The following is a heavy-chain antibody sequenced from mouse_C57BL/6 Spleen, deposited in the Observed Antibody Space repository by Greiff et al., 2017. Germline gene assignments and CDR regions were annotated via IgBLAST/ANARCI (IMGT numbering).Heavy chain of an antibody. D-gene: IGHD2-10*01. J-gene: IGHJ4*01. CDR1: GYTFTSYW. CDR2: IHPNSGST. Sequence: VQLQQPGAELVKPGASVTLSCKASGYTFTSYWMHWVKQRPGQGLEWIGMIHPNSGSTNYNEKFKSKATLTVDKSSSTAYMQLSSLTSEDSAVYYCARPLLWSYAMDYWGQGTSVTVSS. V-gene: IGHV1-64*01. CDR3: ARPLLWSYAMDY.